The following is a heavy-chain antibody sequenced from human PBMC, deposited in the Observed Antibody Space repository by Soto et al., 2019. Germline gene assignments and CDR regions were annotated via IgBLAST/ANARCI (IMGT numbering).Heavy chain of an antibody. D-gene: IGHD3-16*01. CDR1: GYTFTGYY. Sequence: GASVKVSCKASGYTFTGYYLHWIRQAPGQGLQWMGWMRPDSGGANYAQKFQGRVSMTRDTSTSTFYMELSRLASDDTAVYYCARDPHEGVYDFWGQGTLVTVSS. CDR3: ARDPHEGVYDF. J-gene: IGHJ4*02. CDR2: MRPDSGGA. V-gene: IGHV1-2*02.